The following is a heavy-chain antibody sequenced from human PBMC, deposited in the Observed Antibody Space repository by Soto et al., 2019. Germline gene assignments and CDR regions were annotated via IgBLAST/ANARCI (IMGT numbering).Heavy chain of an antibody. D-gene: IGHD3-22*01. CDR1: GFTFSSYW. Sequence: LRLSCAASGFTFSSYWMSWVRQAPGKGLEWVANIKQDGSEKYYVDSVKGRFTISRDNAKNSLYLQMNSLRAEDTAVYYCARDKYYDSSGYGFDYWGQGTLVTVSS. V-gene: IGHV3-7*01. CDR2: IKQDGSEK. CDR3: ARDKYYDSSGYGFDY. J-gene: IGHJ4*02.